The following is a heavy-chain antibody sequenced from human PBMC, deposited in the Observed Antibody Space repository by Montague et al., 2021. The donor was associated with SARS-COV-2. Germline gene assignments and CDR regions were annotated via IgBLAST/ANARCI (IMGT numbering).Heavy chain of an antibody. CDR3: VTVWEDYGSGSYSTNWFDP. V-gene: IGHV4-39*01. D-gene: IGHD3-10*01. Sequence: SETLSLTCTVSGVSIGNSGYYWGWIRQPPGKGLEWIGSMYYSGNTYYNPSLKSRVTISVDSSKNQFYLNLSSVTAADTAVYYCVTVWEDYGSGSYSTNWFDPWGQGTLVTVSS. CDR2: MYYSGNT. J-gene: IGHJ5*02. CDR1: GVSIGNSGYY.